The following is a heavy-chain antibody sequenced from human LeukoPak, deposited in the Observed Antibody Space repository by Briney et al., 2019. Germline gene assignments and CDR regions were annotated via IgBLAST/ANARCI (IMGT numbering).Heavy chain of an antibody. CDR1: GGSISTTYYY. J-gene: IGHJ4*02. V-gene: IGHV4-39*07. CDR2: IYYSGST. Sequence: PSETLSLTCTVSGGSISTTYYYWGWIRQPPGKGLEWIGSIYYSGSTYFNPSLKSRVTISLDTSKNVLSLSLTSVTAADTAVYHCARGANDHGGMFFGLWGQGTLVAVSS. CDR3: ARGANDHGGMFFGL. D-gene: IGHD4-23*01.